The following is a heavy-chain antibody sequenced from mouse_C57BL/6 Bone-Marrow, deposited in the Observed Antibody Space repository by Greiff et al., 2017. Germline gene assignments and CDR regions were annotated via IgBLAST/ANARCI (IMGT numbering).Heavy chain of an antibody. J-gene: IGHJ2*01. D-gene: IGHD2-3*01. CDR1: GYTFTSYW. V-gene: IGHV1-72*01. CDR3: ARSRWLLPYYFDY. Sequence: VKLKQPGAELVKPGASVKLSCKASGYTFTSYWMHWVKQRPGRGLEWIGRIDPNSGGTKYNEKFKSKATLTVDKPSSTAYMQLSSLTSEDSAVYYCARSRWLLPYYFDYWGQGTTLTVSS. CDR2: IDPNSGGT.